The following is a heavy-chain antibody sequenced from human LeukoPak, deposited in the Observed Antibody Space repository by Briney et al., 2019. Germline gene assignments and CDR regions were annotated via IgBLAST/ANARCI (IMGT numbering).Heavy chain of an antibody. CDR1: GYSITSYW. D-gene: IGHD4-23*01. Sequence: GESLKISCKGSGYSITSYWIAWVRQMPGKGLEWMAFINPGDSDTRYSPSFQGHVTISVDKSINTAYLQWGSLKASDTAMYYCARQGDAVVTDVWGQGTTVIVSS. CDR2: INPGDSDT. V-gene: IGHV5-51*01. J-gene: IGHJ6*02. CDR3: ARQGDAVVTDV.